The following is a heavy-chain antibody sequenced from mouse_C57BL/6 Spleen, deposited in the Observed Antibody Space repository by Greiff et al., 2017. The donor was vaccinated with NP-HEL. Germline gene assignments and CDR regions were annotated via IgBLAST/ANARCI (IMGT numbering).Heavy chain of an antibody. J-gene: IGHJ1*03. V-gene: IGHV5-17*01. CDR3: ARPDYGSSYVNWYFDV. Sequence: EVQGVESGGGLVKPGGSLKLSCAASGFTFSDYGMHWVRQAPEKGLEWVAHISSGSSTIYYADTVKGRFTLSSDNAKNTLFLQMTSLRSEDTTMYYCARPDYGSSYVNWYFDVWGTGTTVTVSS. CDR1: GFTFSDYG. CDR2: ISSGSSTI. D-gene: IGHD1-1*01.